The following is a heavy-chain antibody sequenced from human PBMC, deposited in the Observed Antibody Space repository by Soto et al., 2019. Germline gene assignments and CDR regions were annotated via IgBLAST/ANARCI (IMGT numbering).Heavy chain of an antibody. D-gene: IGHD3-22*01. V-gene: IGHV1-3*01. CDR1: GYTFTSYA. CDR3: ARPYDSSGYYYQYYFDY. Sequence: ASVKVSCKASGYTFTSYAMHWVRQAPGQRLEWMGWINAGNGNTKYSQKFQGRVTITRDTSASTAYMELSNLRSEDTAVYYCARPYDSSGYYYQYYFDYWGQGTLVTVSS. J-gene: IGHJ4*02. CDR2: INAGNGNT.